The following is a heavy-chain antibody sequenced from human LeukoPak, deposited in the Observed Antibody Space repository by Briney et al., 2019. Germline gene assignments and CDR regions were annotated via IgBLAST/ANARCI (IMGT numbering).Heavy chain of an antibody. D-gene: IGHD6-19*01. Sequence: GGSLRLSCAASGFTFSGYAMSWVRQAPGKGLEWVSAISGSGGSTYYADSVKGRFTISRDNSKNTLYLQMNSLRAEDAAVYYCAKTPIAVAGTRFDYWGQGTLVTVSS. J-gene: IGHJ4*02. CDR1: GFTFSGYA. V-gene: IGHV3-23*01. CDR3: AKTPIAVAGTRFDY. CDR2: ISGSGGST.